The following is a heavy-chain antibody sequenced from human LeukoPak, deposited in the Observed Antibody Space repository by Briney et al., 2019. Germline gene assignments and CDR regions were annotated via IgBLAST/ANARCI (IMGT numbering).Heavy chain of an antibody. J-gene: IGHJ4*02. CDR3: ARDSSVDIVATIYFDY. CDR1: GFTFSSYG. Sequence: GSLRLSCAASGFTFSSYGMHWVRQAPGKGLEWVAFIRYDGSNKYYADSVKGRFTISRDNSKNTLYLQMNSLRAEDTAVYYCARDSSVDIVATIYFDYWGQGTLVTVSS. CDR2: IRYDGSNK. V-gene: IGHV3-30*02. D-gene: IGHD5-12*01.